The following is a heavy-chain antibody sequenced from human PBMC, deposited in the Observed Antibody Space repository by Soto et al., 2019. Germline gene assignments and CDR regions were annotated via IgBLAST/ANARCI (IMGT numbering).Heavy chain of an antibody. V-gene: IGHV4-30-4*01. Sequence: QVRLQESGPGLVKASQTLSLTCSVSGSYITSGDYHWTWIRQAPGKGLEWIGYISHSETTYYSPALMNRIIISSDFSMNQFSLRLNSVTAADTAVYFCAGFGVGDRDDKWGQGTLVTVSS. CDR3: AGFGVGDRDDK. J-gene: IGHJ4*02. CDR1: GSYITSGDYH. CDR2: ISHSETT. D-gene: IGHD2-8*01.